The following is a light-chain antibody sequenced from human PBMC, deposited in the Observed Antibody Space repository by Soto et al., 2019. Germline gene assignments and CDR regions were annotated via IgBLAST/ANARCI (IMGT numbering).Light chain of an antibody. CDR3: QQGHNWPLT. J-gene: IGKJ2*01. Sequence: EIVMTQSPATLSLSPGERAALSCRATQRIKTKLAWYQQKPGQPPRLLIYGASTRATGVPARFTGSESGSEFTLTISGLQSEDFAVYYCQQGHNWPLTFGQGTRLEI. V-gene: IGKV3-15*01. CDR2: GAS. CDR1: QRIKTK.